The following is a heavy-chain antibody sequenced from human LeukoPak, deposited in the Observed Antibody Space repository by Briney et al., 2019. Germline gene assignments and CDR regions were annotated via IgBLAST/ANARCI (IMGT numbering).Heavy chain of an antibody. Sequence: PSETLSLTCAVYGGSFSGYHWSWIRQPPGKGLEWIGEINHSGSTNYNPSLKSRVTISVDTSKNQFSLKLSSVTAADTAVYYCARGGKWAGIYYSFGMDVWGQGTTVTVSS. V-gene: IGHV4-34*01. CDR3: ARGGKWAGIYYSFGMDV. CDR1: GGSFSGYH. CDR2: INHSGST. J-gene: IGHJ6*02. D-gene: IGHD3-10*01.